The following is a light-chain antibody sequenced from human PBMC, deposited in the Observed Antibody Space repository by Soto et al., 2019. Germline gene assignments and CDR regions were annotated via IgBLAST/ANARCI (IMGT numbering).Light chain of an antibody. CDR1: SSNIGSNY. J-gene: IGLJ2*01. CDR3: GTWDSSLSVVV. V-gene: IGLV1-51*02. Sequence: QSVLTQPPSVSAGPGQKVTISCSGRSSNIGSNYVSWYQQHPGTAPNLLIYENNRRRSGIPDRFSGSKSGTSATLGITGLQTGDEADYYCGTWDSSLSVVVFGGGTKLTVL. CDR2: ENN.